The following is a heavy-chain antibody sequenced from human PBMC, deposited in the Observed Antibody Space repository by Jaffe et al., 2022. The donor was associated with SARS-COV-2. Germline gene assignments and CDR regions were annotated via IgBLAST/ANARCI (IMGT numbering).Heavy chain of an antibody. CDR2: IWYDGSNK. J-gene: IGHJ5*02. V-gene: IGHV3-33*01. CDR1: GFTFSSYG. Sequence: QVQLVESGGGVVQPGRSLRLSCAASGFTFSSYGMHWVRQAPGKGLEWVAVIWYDGSNKYYADSVKGRFTISRDNSKNTLYLQMNSLRAEDTAVYYCARGRKASLYCSSTSCYVFDNWFDPWGQGTLVTVSS. CDR3: ARGRKASLYCSSTSCYVFDNWFDP. D-gene: IGHD2-2*01.